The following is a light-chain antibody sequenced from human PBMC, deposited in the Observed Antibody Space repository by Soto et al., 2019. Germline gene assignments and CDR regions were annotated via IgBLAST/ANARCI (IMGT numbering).Light chain of an antibody. J-gene: IGLJ1*01. CDR2: EVT. CDR1: SSDVGGYDY. CDR3: SSHTSGNTRV. Sequence: QSALTQPASVSGSPGQSIAISCTGTSSDVGGYDYVSWYQQHPDKAPKLMIYEVTKRPSGVSNRFSGSKSGNTASLTISGVQPEDEADYDCSSHTSGNTRVFGSGTKVTVL. V-gene: IGLV2-14*01.